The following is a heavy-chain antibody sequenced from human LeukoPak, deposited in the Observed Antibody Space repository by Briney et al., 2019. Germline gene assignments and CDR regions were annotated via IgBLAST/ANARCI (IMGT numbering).Heavy chain of an antibody. V-gene: IGHV3-64*01. CDR3: AGGYSSGWYYFDY. CDR2: ISSDGGST. J-gene: IGHJ4*02. Sequence: GGSLRLSCSASGFTFSSHAMHWVRQAPGKGPEYVSGISSDGGSTYYANFVKGRFTISRDNSKNTLFLQMGSLGAEDMAVYYCAGGYSSGWYYFDYWGQGTLVTVSS. CDR1: GFTFSSHA. D-gene: IGHD6-19*01.